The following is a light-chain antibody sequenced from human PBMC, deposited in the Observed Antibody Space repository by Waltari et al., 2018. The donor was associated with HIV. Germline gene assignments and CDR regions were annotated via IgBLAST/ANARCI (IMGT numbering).Light chain of an antibody. CDR2: DSS. CDR3: HQRSNWPLT. Sequence: EIVLTQSPATLSLSPGKRATLSCTASQSIGSYLAWYQQKPGQAPRLLVYDSSNRASGIPARFSGSGSGIDFTLTISSLEPEDFAVYYCHQRSNWPLTFGGGTKVEI. CDR1: QSIGSY. V-gene: IGKV3-11*01. J-gene: IGKJ4*01.